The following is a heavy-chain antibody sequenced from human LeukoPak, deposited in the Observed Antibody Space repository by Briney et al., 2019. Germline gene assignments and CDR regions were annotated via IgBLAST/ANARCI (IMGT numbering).Heavy chain of an antibody. CDR3: ARRPRNSGSDDGPSGLDY. CDR2: INHSGST. D-gene: IGHD1-26*01. CDR1: GGSISSYY. J-gene: IGHJ4*02. V-gene: IGHV4-34*01. Sequence: SETLSLTCTVSGGSISSYYWSWIRQPPGKGLEWIGEINHSGSTNYNPSLKSRVTISVDTSKNQFSLKLSSVTAADTAVYYCARRPRNSGSDDGPSGLDYWGQGTLVTVSS.